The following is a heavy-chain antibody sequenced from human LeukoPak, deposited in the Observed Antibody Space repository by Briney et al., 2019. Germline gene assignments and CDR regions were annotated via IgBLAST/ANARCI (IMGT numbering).Heavy chain of an antibody. CDR2: IKEDGSEK. CDR3: ARDSFETDIDY. J-gene: IGHJ4*02. Sequence: GGSLRLSCAASGFAFSRYWMSWVRQAPGKGLECVANIKEDGSEKYYVDSVKGRFTISRDDAKNSLYLQMSNLRAEDTAVYYCARDSFETDIDYWGQGTLVTVSS. CDR1: GFAFSRYW. D-gene: IGHD1-14*01. V-gene: IGHV3-7*01.